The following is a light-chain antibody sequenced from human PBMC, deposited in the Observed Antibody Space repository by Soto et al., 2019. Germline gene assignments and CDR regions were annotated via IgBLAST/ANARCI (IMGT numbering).Light chain of an antibody. V-gene: IGKV1-17*01. Sequence: DIQMTQFPSSLSASVGDRVTITCRASQGIRNDLGWYQQKPGKAPKSLIYAASSLQSGVPSRFSGIGSGTEFTLAISSLQPEDSSTFYCLQHSTYPLTFGQGTKVEIK. CDR2: AAS. CDR3: LQHSTYPLT. CDR1: QGIRND. J-gene: IGKJ1*01.